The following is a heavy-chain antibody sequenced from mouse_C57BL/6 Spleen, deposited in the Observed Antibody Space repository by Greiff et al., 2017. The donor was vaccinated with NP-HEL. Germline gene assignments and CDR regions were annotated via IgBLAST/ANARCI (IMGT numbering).Heavy chain of an antibody. J-gene: IGHJ4*01. CDR2: ISYDGSN. V-gene: IGHV3-6*01. CDR1: GYSITSGYY. Sequence: EVKLLESGPGLVKPSQSLSLTCSVTGYSITSGYYWNWIRQFPGNKLEWMGYISYDGSNNYNPSLKNRISITRDTSKNQFFLKLNSVTTEDTATYYCARREFLAMDYWGQGTSVTVSS. CDR3: ARREFLAMDY.